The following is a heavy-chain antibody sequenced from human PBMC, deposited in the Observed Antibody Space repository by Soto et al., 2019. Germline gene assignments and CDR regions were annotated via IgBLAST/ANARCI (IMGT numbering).Heavy chain of an antibody. V-gene: IGHV4-4*07. CDR3: ARILPGYCSSTSCYTGRYDYYYGMDV. Sequence: PSETLSLTCTVSGGSISSYYWSWIRQPAGKGLEWIGRIYTSGSTNYNPSLKSRVTMSVDTSKNQFSLKLSSVTAADTAVYYCARILPGYCSSTSCYTGRYDYYYGMDVWGQGTTVTVSS. D-gene: IGHD2-2*02. CDR1: GGSISSYY. J-gene: IGHJ6*02. CDR2: IYTSGST.